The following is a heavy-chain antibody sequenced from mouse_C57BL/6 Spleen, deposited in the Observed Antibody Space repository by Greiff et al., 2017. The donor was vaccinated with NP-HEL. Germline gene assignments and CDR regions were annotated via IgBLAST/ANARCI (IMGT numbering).Heavy chain of an antibody. D-gene: IGHD2-1*01. CDR3: TTEIYYGNIWFAY. Sequence: VQLQQSGAELVRPGASVKLSCTASGFNIKDDYMHWVKQRPEQGLEWIGWIDPENGDTEYASKFQGKATITADTSSNTAYLQLSSLTSEDTAVYYCTTEIYYGNIWFAYWGQGTLVTVSA. V-gene: IGHV14-4*01. J-gene: IGHJ3*01. CDR1: GFNIKDDY. CDR2: IDPENGDT.